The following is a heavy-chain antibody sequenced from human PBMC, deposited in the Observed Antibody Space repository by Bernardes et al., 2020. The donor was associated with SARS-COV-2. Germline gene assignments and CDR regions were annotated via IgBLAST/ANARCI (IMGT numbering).Heavy chain of an antibody. CDR1: GYSISSGYY. CDR2: IYHSGST. J-gene: IGHJ3*02. D-gene: IGHD3-3*01. Sequence: SETLSLTCAVSGYSISSGYYWGWIRQPPGKGLEWIGSIYHSGSTYYNPSLKSRVTISVDTSKNQFSLKLSSVTAADTAVYYCARAGSITIFGVVIARQDAFDIWGKGTMVTVSS. V-gene: IGHV4-38-2*01. CDR3: ARAGSITIFGVVIARQDAFDI.